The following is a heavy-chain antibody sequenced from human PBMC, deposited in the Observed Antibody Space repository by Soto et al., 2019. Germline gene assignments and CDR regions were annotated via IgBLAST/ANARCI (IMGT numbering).Heavy chain of an antibody. CDR3: ANGGSLPRTDTMDV. D-gene: IGHD2-15*01. Sequence: VGSLRLSCADSGFTFSDYAMNWVRQAPGKGLEWVSLISADGSNRHYTDSVMGRFTISRDNGRNTLFLQMDSLRAEDTAVYFWANGGSLPRTDTMDVWRQGSMVTVAS. CDR1: GFTFSDYA. J-gene: IGHJ6*02. CDR2: ISADGSNR. V-gene: IGHV3-23*01.